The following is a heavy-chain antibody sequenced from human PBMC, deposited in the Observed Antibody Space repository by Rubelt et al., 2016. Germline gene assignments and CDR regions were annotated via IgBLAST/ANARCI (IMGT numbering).Heavy chain of an antibody. J-gene: IGHJ4*02. Sequence: QLQLQESGPGLVKPSETLSLTCTVSGGSISSSSYYWGWIRQPPGKGLEWIGSIYYSGSTYYNPSLKSRVTISVDTSKNQFSLKLSSVTAADTAVYYCASRVLDSGSFFRTSHYFDYWGQGTLVTVSS. CDR1: GGSISSSSYY. CDR2: IYYSGST. D-gene: IGHD1-26*01. CDR3: ASRVLDSGSFFRTSHYFDY. V-gene: IGHV4-39*07.